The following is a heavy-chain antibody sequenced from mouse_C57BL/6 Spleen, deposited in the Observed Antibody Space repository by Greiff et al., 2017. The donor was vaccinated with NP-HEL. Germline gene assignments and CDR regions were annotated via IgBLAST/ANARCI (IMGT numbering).Heavy chain of an antibody. Sequence: VKLMESGAELVKPGASVKISCKASGYAFSSYWMNWVKQRPGKGLEWIGQIYPGDGDTNYNGKFKGKATLTADKSSSTAYMQLSSLTSEDSAVYFCARTCYGSSYYFDYWGQGTTLTVSS. D-gene: IGHD1-1*01. CDR2: IYPGDGDT. J-gene: IGHJ2*01. CDR1: GYAFSSYW. CDR3: ARTCYGSSYYFDY. V-gene: IGHV1-80*01.